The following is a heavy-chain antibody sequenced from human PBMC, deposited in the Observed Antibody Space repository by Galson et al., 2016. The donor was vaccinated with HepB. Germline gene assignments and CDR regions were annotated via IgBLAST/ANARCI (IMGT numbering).Heavy chain of an antibody. Sequence: SLRLSCAASTFNFGSYAMSWVRQAPGKGLDWVSLISGSGGRTDYAESVKGRFTISRDNSKNTLYLELHSLRADDTAVYYCAIARHITMVRGEYYFDCWGQGTPVTVSS. CDR1: TFNFGSYA. CDR3: AIARHITMVRGEYYFDC. J-gene: IGHJ4*02. V-gene: IGHV3-23*01. D-gene: IGHD3-10*01. CDR2: ISGSGGRT.